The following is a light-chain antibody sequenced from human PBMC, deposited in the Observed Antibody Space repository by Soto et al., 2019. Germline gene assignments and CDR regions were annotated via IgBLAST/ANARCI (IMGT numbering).Light chain of an antibody. V-gene: IGKV3-11*01. CDR3: QQRSDWPWT. Sequence: EIVLTQSPATLSLSPGERATLSCRASQSVSSYLAWYQQKPGQAPRLLMYEASNRATGIPARFSGGGSVTDFTLTISSLEPEDFAVYYCQQRSDWPWTFGQGTKVEIK. CDR1: QSVSSY. CDR2: EAS. J-gene: IGKJ1*01.